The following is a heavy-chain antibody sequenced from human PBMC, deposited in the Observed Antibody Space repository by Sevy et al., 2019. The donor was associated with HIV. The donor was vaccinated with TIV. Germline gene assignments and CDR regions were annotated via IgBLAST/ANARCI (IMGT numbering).Heavy chain of an antibody. CDR2: ISNSGGST. J-gene: IGHJ4*02. D-gene: IGHD6-13*01. V-gene: IGHV3-23*01. CDR1: GFIFSSYV. CDR3: TKDRGIIAAGFDY. Sequence: GGSLRLSCAASGFIFSSYVMSWVRQAPGKGLEWVSSISNSGGSTYYADSVRGRFTISRDNSKNTLYLQMNSLRAEDTAVYYCTKDRGIIAAGFDYWGQGTLVTVSS.